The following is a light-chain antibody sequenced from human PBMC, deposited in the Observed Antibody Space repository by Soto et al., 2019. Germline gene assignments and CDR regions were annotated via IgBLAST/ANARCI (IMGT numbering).Light chain of an antibody. CDR1: QSISSY. CDR3: QQSYSTPRT. V-gene: IGKV1-39*01. CDR2: AAS. Sequence: DIQMTQSPSSLSASVGDRVTITCRASQSISSYLNWYQQKPGKAPKLLIYAASSLQSGVPSRFSSSGSGTDFTLTISSLQPEDFATYYGQQSYSTPRTFGQGTKLEIK. J-gene: IGKJ2*02.